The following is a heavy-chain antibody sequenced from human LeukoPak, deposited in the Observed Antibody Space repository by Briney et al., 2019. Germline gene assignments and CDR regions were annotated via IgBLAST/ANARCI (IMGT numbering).Heavy chain of an antibody. D-gene: IGHD2-15*01. J-gene: IGHJ6*03. CDR3: ARTTEGYCRGRSCYSYYYYMDV. V-gene: IGHV4-59*01. CDR2: IYYSGYT. CDR1: GGSISSYY. Sequence: SETLSLTCTVSGGSISSYYWSWIRQPPGKGLKWIGNIYYSGYTTYSPSLRSRVTISVDTSKNQFSLKLSSVTAADTAGHYCARTTEGYCRGRSCYSYYYYMDVWGKGTTVTVSS.